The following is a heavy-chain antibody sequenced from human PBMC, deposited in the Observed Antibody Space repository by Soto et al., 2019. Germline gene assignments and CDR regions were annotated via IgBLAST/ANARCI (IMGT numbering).Heavy chain of an antibody. J-gene: IGHJ2*01. CDR2: ISGSGGST. D-gene: IGHD3-9*01. V-gene: IGHV3-23*01. Sequence: GKGLEWVSGISGSGGSTYYADSVKGRFTTSRDNSKNTMYLQMNSLRAEDTAVYFFFFQAEDGIRDSLPVSAFLLNRSSDL. CDR3: FFQAEDGIRDSLPVSAFLLNRSSDL.